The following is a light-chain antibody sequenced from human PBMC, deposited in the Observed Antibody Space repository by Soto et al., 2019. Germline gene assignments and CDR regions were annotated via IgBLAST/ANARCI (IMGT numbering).Light chain of an antibody. CDR3: HVWDSSTAV. V-gene: IGLV3-9*01. CDR2: RDS. CDR1: NIGTRN. Sequence: SYELTQPLSVSVPLGQTASITCGGNNIGTRNVHWYQQKPGQAPVLVVYRDSNRPSGIPERFSGSNSGNTATLTISRAQAGHEADYYCHVWDSSTAVFGGGTKVTVL. J-gene: IGLJ3*02.